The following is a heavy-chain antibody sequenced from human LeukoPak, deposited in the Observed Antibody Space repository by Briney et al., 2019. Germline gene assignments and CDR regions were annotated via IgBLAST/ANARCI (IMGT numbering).Heavy chain of an antibody. CDR2: ISGSGGST. J-gene: IGHJ4*02. Sequence: PGGTLRLSCAASGFTFSSYGMSWVRQAPGQGLEWVSAISGSGGSTYYADSVKGRFTISRDNSKNTLYLQMNSLRAEDTAVYYCAKVLVGTTCFEYWGQGTLVTVSS. D-gene: IGHD1-7*01. CDR1: GFTFSSYG. CDR3: AKVLVGTTCFEY. V-gene: IGHV3-23*01.